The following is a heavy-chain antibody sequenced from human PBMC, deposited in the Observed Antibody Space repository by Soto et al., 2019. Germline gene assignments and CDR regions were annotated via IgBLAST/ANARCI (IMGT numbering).Heavy chain of an antibody. V-gene: IGHV3-23*01. CDR1: GFTFSSYA. J-gene: IGHJ6*02. CDR2: IRGSGGST. CDR3: AKDRSEGRSRERSTIGRGVMRGYYYGMDV. D-gene: IGHD3-10*01. Sequence: GGSLRLSCAASGFTFSSYAMSWVRQAPGKGLEWVSAIRGSGGSTYYADSVKGRFTISRDNSKNTLYLQMNSLRAEDTAGYYCAKDRSEGRSRERSTIGRGVMRGYYYGMDVWGQGTTVNVSS.